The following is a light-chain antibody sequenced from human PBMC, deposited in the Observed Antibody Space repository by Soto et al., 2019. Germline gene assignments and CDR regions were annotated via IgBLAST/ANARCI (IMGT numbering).Light chain of an antibody. Sequence: QSALTQPASVSGSPGQSITISCTGTSSDVGGYNYVSWYQQHPGKAPKLMIYDVSNRPSGVSNRFSGSKSGNTASLTISGLQAEDEADYSCSSYTSSSTGWVFGGGTKLTVL. V-gene: IGLV2-14*01. CDR3: SSYTSSSTGWV. J-gene: IGLJ3*02. CDR2: DVS. CDR1: SSDVGGYNY.